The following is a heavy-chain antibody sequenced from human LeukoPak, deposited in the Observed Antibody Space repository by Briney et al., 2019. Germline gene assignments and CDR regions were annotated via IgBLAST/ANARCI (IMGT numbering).Heavy chain of an antibody. V-gene: IGHV4-59*01. Sequence: SETLSLTCTVPGGSISSYYWSWIRQPPGKGLEWIGYIYYSGSTNYNPSLKSRVTISVDTSKNQFSLKLSSVTAADTAVYYCAREAGGYCSSTSCYALDYWGQGTLVTVSS. CDR2: IYYSGST. CDR1: GGSISSYY. CDR3: AREAGGYCSSTSCYALDY. D-gene: IGHD2-2*01. J-gene: IGHJ4*02.